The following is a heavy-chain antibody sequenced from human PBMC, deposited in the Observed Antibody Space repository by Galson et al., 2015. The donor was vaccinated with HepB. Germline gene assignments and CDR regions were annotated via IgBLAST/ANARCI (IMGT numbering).Heavy chain of an antibody. D-gene: IGHD1-26*01. V-gene: IGHV3-30-3*01. J-gene: IGHJ4*02. CDR3: ARFRDSGSYGALYN. Sequence: SLRLSCAASGFTFSSYAMHWVRQAPGKGLEWVAVISYDGSNKYYADSVKGRFTISRDNSKNTLYLQMNSLRAEDTAVYYCARFRDSGSYGALYNWGQGTLVTASS. CDR2: ISYDGSNK. CDR1: GFTFSSYA.